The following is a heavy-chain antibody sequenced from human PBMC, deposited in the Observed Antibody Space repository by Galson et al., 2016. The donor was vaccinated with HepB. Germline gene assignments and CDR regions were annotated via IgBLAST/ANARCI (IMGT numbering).Heavy chain of an antibody. CDR1: GGSISTNDHY. Sequence: ETLSLTCTVSGGSISTNDHYWVWVRQPPGKGLEWVGTIFYTGTTYYSPSLKRRVNVSVDTSRNQFSLKLTSVTAADTAVYFCARLMAIGAFDYWGQGILVTVSS. CDR3: ARLMAIGAFDY. J-gene: IGHJ4*02. V-gene: IGHV4-39*01. CDR2: IFYTGTT. D-gene: IGHD5-24*01.